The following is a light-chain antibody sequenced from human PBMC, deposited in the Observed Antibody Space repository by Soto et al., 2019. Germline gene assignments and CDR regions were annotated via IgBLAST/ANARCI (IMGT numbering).Light chain of an antibody. CDR2: EGS. CDR3: CSYAGSSTYV. J-gene: IGLJ1*01. V-gene: IGLV2-23*01. CDR1: SSDVGSYNL. Sequence: SVLTQPASVSGSPGQSITISCTGTSSDVGSYNLVSWYQQHPGKAHKLMIYEGSKRPSGVSNRFSGSKSGNTASLTISGPQAEDEADYYCCSYAGSSTYVFGTGTKVTVL.